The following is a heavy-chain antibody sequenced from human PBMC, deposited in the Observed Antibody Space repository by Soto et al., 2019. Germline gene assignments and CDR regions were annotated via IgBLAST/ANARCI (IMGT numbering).Heavy chain of an antibody. D-gene: IGHD3-22*01. V-gene: IGHV4-4*02. CDR2: IYHSGST. CDR1: GGSISSSNW. CDR3: ASSADFYDSSGDNWFDL. Sequence: SETLSLTCAVSGGSISSSNWWSWVRQPPGKGLEWIGEIYHSGSTNYNPSLKSRVTISVDKSKNQFSLKLSSMTAADTAVYYCASSADFYDSSGDNWFDLWGQGTLVTVS. J-gene: IGHJ5*01.